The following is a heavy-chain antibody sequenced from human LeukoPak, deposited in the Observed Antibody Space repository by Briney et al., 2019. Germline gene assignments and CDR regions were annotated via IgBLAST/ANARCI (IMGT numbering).Heavy chain of an antibody. CDR2: IGSSSTYT. D-gene: IGHD6-13*01. V-gene: IGHV3-11*06. CDR1: GFTFSDYY. J-gene: IGHJ6*04. Sequence: PGGSLRLSCAASGFTFSDYYMTWIRQAPGKGLEWISYIGSSSTYTHYADSVKGRFTISRDNVENSLYLQMNSLRAEDTAVYYCARDKESSGWYLTPYYYGMDVWGKGTTVTVSS. CDR3: ARDKESSGWYLTPYYYGMDV.